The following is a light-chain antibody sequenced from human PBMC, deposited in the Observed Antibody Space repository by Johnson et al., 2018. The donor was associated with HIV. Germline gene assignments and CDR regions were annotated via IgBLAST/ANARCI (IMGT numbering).Light chain of an antibody. V-gene: IGLV1-51*01. J-gene: IGLJ1*01. Sequence: QPVLTQPPSVSAAPGQKVTISCSGSSSNIGNNYVSWYQQLPGTAPKLLIYDNNKRPWGIPDRFSGSKSGTSATLGITGVHTGDEADYYCAAGDSGLSARYVFGPGT. CDR2: DNN. CDR1: SSNIGNNY. CDR3: AAGDSGLSARYV.